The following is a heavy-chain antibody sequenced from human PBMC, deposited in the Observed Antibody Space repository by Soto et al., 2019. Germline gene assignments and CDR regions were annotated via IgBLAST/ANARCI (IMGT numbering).Heavy chain of an antibody. CDR2: LKQDGSEK. CDR1: GFTFSSYW. CDR3: ARDIVVVPAAIWSYYYYRMDV. V-gene: IGHV3-7*03. Sequence: PGGSLRLSCAASGFTFSSYWMSWVRQAPGKGLEWVANLKQDGSEKYYVDSVKGRFTISRDNAKNSLYLQMNSLRAEDTAVYYCARDIVVVPAAIWSYYYYRMDVWGQGTTVTVSS. D-gene: IGHD2-2*01. J-gene: IGHJ6*02.